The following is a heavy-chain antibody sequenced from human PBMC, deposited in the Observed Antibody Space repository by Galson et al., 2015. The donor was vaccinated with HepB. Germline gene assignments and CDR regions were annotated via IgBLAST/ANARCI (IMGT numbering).Heavy chain of an antibody. Sequence: SVKVSCKASGYTFTGYYTHWVRQAPGQGLEWMGRINPNSGGTNYAQKFQGRVTMTRDTSISTAYMELSRLRSDDTAVYYCAREYYGSLQLAYDYWGQGTLVTVSS. CDR1: GYTFTGYY. D-gene: IGHD3-10*01. CDR3: AREYYGSLQLAYDY. J-gene: IGHJ4*02. CDR2: INPNSGGT. V-gene: IGHV1-2*06.